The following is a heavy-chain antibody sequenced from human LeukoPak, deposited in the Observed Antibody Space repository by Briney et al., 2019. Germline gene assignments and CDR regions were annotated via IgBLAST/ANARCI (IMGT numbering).Heavy chain of an antibody. CDR2: IIPILGIA. CDR1: GGTFSSYA. D-gene: IGHD6-13*01. CDR3: ARGGIAAAPYDAFDI. V-gene: IGHV1-69*04. Sequence: SVKVSCKASGGTFSSYAISWVRQAPGQGLEWMGRIIPILGIANYAQKFQGRVTITADKSTSTAYMELSSLRSEDTAVYCCARGGIAAAPYDAFDIWGQGTMVTVSS. J-gene: IGHJ3*02.